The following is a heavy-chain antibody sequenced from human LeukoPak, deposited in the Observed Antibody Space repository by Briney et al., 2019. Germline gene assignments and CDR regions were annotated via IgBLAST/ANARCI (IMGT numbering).Heavy chain of an antibody. CDR2: ISSSSSTI. D-gene: IGHD3-22*01. CDR1: GFTFSSYS. CDR3: ARAHYYDSSGSQRGYFQH. J-gene: IGHJ1*01. Sequence: PGGSLRLSCAASGFTFSSYSMNWVRQAPGKGLEWVSYISSSSSTIYYADSVKGRFTISRDNAKNSLYLQMNSLRAEDTAVYYCARAHYYDSSGSQRGYFQHWGQGTLVTVSS. V-gene: IGHV3-48*04.